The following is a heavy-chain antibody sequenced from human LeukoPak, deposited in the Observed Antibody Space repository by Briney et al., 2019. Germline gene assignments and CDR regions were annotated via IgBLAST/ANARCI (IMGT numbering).Heavy chain of an antibody. CDR1: GYTFTSYY. J-gene: IGHJ3*02. Sequence: ASVKVSCKASGYTFTSYYIQWVRQAPGQGLEWMGIINPSGGSTTYAQKFQGRVTMTRDTSTSTVYMELSSLRSEDTAVYYCARGVVVVIYAFDIWGQGTMVTVSS. CDR2: INPSGGST. V-gene: IGHV1-46*01. D-gene: IGHD3-22*01. CDR3: ARGVVVVIYAFDI.